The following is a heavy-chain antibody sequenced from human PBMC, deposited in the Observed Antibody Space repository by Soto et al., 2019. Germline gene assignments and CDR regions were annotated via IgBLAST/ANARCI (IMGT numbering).Heavy chain of an antibody. V-gene: IGHV3-23*04. J-gene: IGHJ3*01. CDR2: VGGSDGDSNGAA. CDR1: GFMLDNYA. Sequence: QLVESGGDLVQPGKSLRLSCAASGFMLDNYAMSWIRQAPGKGPEWVSTVGGSDGDSNGAAWYEDSVRGRFIISGDMSANILSLQMDNLRVEDTARDYCVKRGRNWGAFDLWGQGTKVVVSS. D-gene: IGHD3-16*01. CDR3: VKRGRNWGAFDL.